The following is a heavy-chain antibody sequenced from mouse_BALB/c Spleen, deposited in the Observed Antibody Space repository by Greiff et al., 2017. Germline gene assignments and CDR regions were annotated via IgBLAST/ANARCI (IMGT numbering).Heavy chain of an antibody. CDR1: GFSLTSYG. V-gene: IGHV2-2*02. Sequence: QVQLKESGPGLVQPSQSLSITCTVSGFSLTSYGVHWVRQSPGKGLEWLGVIWSGGSTDYNAAFISRLSISKDNSKSQVFFKMNSLQANDTAIYYCARGGYGSSYVGAMDYWGQGTSVTVSS. J-gene: IGHJ4*01. CDR3: ARGGYGSSYVGAMDY. D-gene: IGHD1-1*01. CDR2: IWSGGST.